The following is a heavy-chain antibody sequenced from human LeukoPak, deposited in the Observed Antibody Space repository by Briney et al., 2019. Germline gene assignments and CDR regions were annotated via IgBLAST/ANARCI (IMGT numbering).Heavy chain of an antibody. CDR3: ARRMRQIPDLRNYGSGSQYNWFDP. V-gene: IGHV4-34*01. D-gene: IGHD3-10*01. CDR1: GGSFSGYY. CDR2: INHSGST. J-gene: IGHJ5*02. Sequence: SETLSLTCAVYGGSFSGYYWSWIRQPPGKGLEWIGEINHSGSTNYNPSLKSRVTILVDTSKNQFSLKLSSVTAADTAVYYCARRMRQIPDLRNYGSGSQYNWFDPWGQGTLVTVSS.